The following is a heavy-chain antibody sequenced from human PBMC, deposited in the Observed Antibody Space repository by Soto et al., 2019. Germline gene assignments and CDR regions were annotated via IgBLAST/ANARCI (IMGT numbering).Heavy chain of an antibody. CDR3: TTSIAVAGTGY. CDR1: GFTFSNAW. V-gene: IGHV3-15*05. CDR2: IKSKTDGGTT. J-gene: IGHJ4*02. Sequence: LRLSCAASGFTFSNAWMSWARQAPGKGLEWVGRIKSKTDGGTTDYAAPVKGRFTISRDDSKNTLYLQMNSLKTEDTAVYYCTTSIAVAGTGYWGQGTLVTVSS. D-gene: IGHD6-19*01.